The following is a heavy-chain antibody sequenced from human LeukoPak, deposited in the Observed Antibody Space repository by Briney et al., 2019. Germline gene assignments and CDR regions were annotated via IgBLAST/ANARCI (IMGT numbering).Heavy chain of an antibody. V-gene: IGHV1-8*01. D-gene: IGHD3-3*01. Sequence: ASVKVSCKASGYTFTSYDINWERQPTGQGLERVGWMNTNSGNTGNAQKFQGRVTMTRNTSISTAYKELSSLRSEDTAEYYCARTRVKYDFWCGYSSGTSNAFDIWGQGTMVTVSS. CDR2: MNTNSGNT. J-gene: IGHJ3*02. CDR3: ARTRVKYDFWCGYSSGTSNAFDI. CDR1: GYTFTSYD.